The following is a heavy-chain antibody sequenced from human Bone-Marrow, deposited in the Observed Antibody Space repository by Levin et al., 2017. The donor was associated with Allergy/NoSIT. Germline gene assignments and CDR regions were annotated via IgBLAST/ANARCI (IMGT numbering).Heavy chain of an antibody. CDR3: AKSVVGGPNFYYGMDV. CDR1: GGTFNNYA. D-gene: IGHD3-22*01. CDR2: IIPLFGTT. V-gene: IGHV1-69*13. Sequence: GASVKVSCKASGGTFNNYAINWVRQAPGQGLEWVGGIIPLFGTTNNAQRFQGRVTITADESTSTAYMELSSLRSEDTAVYYCAKSVVGGPNFYYGMDVWGQGTTVTVSS. J-gene: IGHJ6*02.